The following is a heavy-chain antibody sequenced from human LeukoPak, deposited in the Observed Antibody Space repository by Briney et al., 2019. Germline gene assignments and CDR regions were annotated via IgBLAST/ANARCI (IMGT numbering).Heavy chain of an antibody. V-gene: IGHV3-74*01. CDR2: ISEDGSST. J-gene: IGHJ4*02. D-gene: IGHD2-15*01. CDR3: ARDQLYCSGGYCYKDY. CDR1: GFTVSSNY. Sequence: PGGSLRLSCAASGFTVSSNYMSWVRQAPGKGLVWVSRISEDGSSTSYADSVKGRFTISRDNAKNMLYLQLNSLRVEDTAVYYCARDQLYCSGGYCYKDYWGQGTLVTVSS.